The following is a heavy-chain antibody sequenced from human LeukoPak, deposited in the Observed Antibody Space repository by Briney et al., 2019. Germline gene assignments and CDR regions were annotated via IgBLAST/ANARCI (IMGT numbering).Heavy chain of an antibody. D-gene: IGHD2-15*01. V-gene: IGHV3-23*01. CDR1: GFTFSSYA. CDR3: AKSLGYCSGGSCY. J-gene: IGHJ4*02. CDR2: ISGSGGST. Sequence: GGSLRLSCAASGFTFSSYAMSWVRQAPVKGLEWVSAISGSGGSTYYADSVKGRFTISRDNSKNTLYLQMNSLRAEDTAVYYCAKSLGYCSGGSCYWGQGTLVTVSS.